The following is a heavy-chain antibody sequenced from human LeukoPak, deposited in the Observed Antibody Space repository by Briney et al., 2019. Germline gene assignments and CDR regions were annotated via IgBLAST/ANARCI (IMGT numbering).Heavy chain of an antibody. V-gene: IGHV1-69*13. CDR2: IIPIFGTA. CDR3: AKHEGDYYYGMDV. CDR1: GGTFTSYA. Sequence: ASVKVSCKASGGTFTSYAISWVRQAPGQGLEWMGGIIPIFGTANYAQKFQGRVTITADESTSTAYMELSSLRSEDTAVYYCAKHEGDYYYGMDVWGQGTTVTVSS. J-gene: IGHJ6*02.